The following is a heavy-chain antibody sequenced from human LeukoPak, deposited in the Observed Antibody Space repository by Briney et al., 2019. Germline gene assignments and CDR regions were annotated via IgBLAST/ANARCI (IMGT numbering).Heavy chain of an antibody. CDR1: GFPFSSYA. V-gene: IGHV3-23*01. CDR2: ISGSGDDT. Sequence: GGSLRLSCAVSGFPFSSYAMSWVRQAPGKGLEWVSGISGSGDDTYYAASVKGRFTVSRDTSKNTLYLQMNSLRAEDTAVYYCAKDPLNTVMVSPTFDCWGQGTLVTVSS. J-gene: IGHJ4*02. CDR3: AKDPLNTVMVSPTFDC. D-gene: IGHD5-18*01.